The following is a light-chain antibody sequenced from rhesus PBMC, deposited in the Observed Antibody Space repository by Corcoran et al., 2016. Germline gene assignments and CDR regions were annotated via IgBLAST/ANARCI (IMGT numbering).Light chain of an antibody. CDR2: KAS. V-gene: IGKV1-22*01. J-gene: IGKJ1*01. CDR1: QGISSW. CDR3: RQYSSSWT. Sequence: DIQMTQSPSSLSASVGDKVTITCRASQGISSWLAWYRQKPGKAPKLLIYKASSLQSGDPSRFSGSGSGTDFTHTISRLQPEDFATYYCRQYSSSWTFGQGTKVEIK.